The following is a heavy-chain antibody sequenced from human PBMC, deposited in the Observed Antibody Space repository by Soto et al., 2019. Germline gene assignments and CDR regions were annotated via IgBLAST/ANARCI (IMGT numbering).Heavy chain of an antibody. D-gene: IGHD3-16*01. J-gene: IGHJ6*02. CDR3: ARVPPFLKLRFSGMDV. Sequence: SVKVSCKASGGTFSSYAISWVRQAPGQGLEWMGGIIPIFGTANYAQKFQGRVTITADESTSTAYMELSSLRSEDTAVYYCARVPPFLKLRFSGMDVWGQGTTVTVSS. CDR1: GGTFSSYA. CDR2: IIPIFGTA. V-gene: IGHV1-69*13.